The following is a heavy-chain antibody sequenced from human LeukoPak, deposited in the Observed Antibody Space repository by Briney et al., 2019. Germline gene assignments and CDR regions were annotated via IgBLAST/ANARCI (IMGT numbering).Heavy chain of an antibody. Sequence: GGSLRLSCAASGFTFSSYSMNWVRQAPGKGLEWVSSISSSSSYIYYADSVKGRFTISRDNAKNSLYLQMNSLRAEDTAVYYCARDITTMVVAVSRLFGDAFDIWGQGTMVTVSS. CDR2: ISSSSSYI. J-gene: IGHJ3*02. V-gene: IGHV3-21*01. CDR3: ARDITTMVVAVSRLFGDAFDI. CDR1: GFTFSSYS. D-gene: IGHD2-15*01.